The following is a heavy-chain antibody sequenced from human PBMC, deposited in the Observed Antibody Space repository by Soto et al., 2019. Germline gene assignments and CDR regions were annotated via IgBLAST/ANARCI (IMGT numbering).Heavy chain of an antibody. J-gene: IGHJ4*02. Sequence: ASVKVSCKASGYTFTNYYMHWVRQAPGQGLEWMGIINPSGGSTTYAQKFQGRVTMTRDTSTSTVYMELSSLRSEDTAVYYCARDRDCSGDGCYPNDSWGQGTLVTVSS. CDR1: GYTFTNYY. V-gene: IGHV1-46*01. CDR2: INPSGGST. CDR3: ARDRDCSGDGCYPNDS. D-gene: IGHD2-15*01.